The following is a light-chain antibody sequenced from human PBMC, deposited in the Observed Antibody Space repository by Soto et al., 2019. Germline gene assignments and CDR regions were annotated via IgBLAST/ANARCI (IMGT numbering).Light chain of an antibody. CDR2: DVS. J-gene: IGLJ1*01. V-gene: IGLV2-14*01. CDR1: SSDVGGYNY. Sequence: QSVLTQPASVSGSPGQPITISCTGTSSDVGGYNYVSWYQQHPGKAPKLMIYDVSNRPSGVSNRFSGSKSGNTASLTISGLQAEDEADYYCSSYTSSSTPYVFGTGTKLTVL. CDR3: SSYTSSSTPYV.